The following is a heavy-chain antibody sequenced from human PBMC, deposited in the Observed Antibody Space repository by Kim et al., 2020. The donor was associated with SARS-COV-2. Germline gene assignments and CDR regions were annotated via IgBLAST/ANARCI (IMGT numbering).Heavy chain of an antibody. D-gene: IGHD6-19*01. CDR2: ISVVDGDT. Sequence: GGSLRLSCVASGFSFSSYAMSWVRQAPGKGLEWISSISVVDGDTYYAGSVKGRFTISRDNSNKILYLQINSLRGEDTAVYYCAKGASSGPNYNFDYWGQGTLVTVSS. V-gene: IGHV3-23*01. CDR1: GFSFSSYA. J-gene: IGHJ4*02. CDR3: AKGASSGPNYNFDY.